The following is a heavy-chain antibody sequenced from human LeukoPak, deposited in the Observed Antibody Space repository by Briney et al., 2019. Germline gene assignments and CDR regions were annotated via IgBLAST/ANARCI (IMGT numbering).Heavy chain of an antibody. CDR2: LSGSGGNT. D-gene: IGHD7-27*01. CDR3: AKDGGLWVSAHWGDS. Sequence: PGGSLRLSCAASGFTFSSYAMGWVRQAPGKGLEWVSTLSGSGGNTYYADSVKGRFTFSRDNSKNTLFLQMNSLRAEDTAVYYCAKDGGLWVSAHWGDSWGRGTLVTVSS. CDR1: GFTFSSYA. J-gene: IGHJ4*02. V-gene: IGHV3-23*01.